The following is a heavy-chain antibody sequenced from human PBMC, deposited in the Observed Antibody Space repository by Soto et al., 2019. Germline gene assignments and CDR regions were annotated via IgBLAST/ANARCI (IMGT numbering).Heavy chain of an antibody. CDR2: ISGSGGST. V-gene: IGHV3-23*01. D-gene: IGHD6-13*01. J-gene: IGHJ6*02. CDR1: GFTFSSYA. CDR3: AKGDSSSWYVGGDYYYYGMDV. Sequence: SGGSLRLSCAASGFTFSSYAMSWVRQAPGKGLEWVSAISGSGGSTYYADSVKGRFTISRDNSKNTLYLQMNSPRAEDTAVYYCAKGDSSSWYVGGDYYYYGMDVWGQGTTVTVSS.